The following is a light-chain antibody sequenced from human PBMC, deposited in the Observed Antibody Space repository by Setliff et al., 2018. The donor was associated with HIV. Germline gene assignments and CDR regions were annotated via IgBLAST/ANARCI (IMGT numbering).Light chain of an antibody. J-gene: IGLJ1*01. CDR2: DVS. CDR3: SSYTSTSTPYV. Sequence: QSALTQPPSVSGSPGQSITISCTGPSSDVGGYNSVSWYQQHPGKVPKLMIYDVSNRPSGVSNRFSGSKSGNTASLTISGLQAEDEADYYCSSYTSTSTPYVFGTGTKVTVL. V-gene: IGLV2-14*03. CDR1: SSDVGGYNS.